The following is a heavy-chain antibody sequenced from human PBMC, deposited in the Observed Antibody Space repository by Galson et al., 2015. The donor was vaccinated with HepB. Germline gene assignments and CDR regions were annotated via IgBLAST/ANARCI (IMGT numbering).Heavy chain of an antibody. CDR2: INAGDGNT. Sequence: SVKVSCKASGYTFTSSTMHWVRQAPGQRLEWMGWINAGDGNTKYSLKFQGRVTITRDTSASTAYMELSSLRSEDTAVYYCARGIAATRWFDPWGQGTLVTVSS. J-gene: IGHJ5*02. CDR1: GYTFTSST. CDR3: ARGIAATRWFDP. V-gene: IGHV1-3*01. D-gene: IGHD2-15*01.